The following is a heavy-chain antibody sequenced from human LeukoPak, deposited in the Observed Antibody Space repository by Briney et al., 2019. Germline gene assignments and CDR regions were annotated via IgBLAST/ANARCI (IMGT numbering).Heavy chain of an antibody. CDR2: VYYSGST. V-gene: IGHV4-39*01. CDR1: GGSISSSSYY. J-gene: IGHJ3*02. Sequence: PSETLSLTCTVSGGSISSSSYYWGWIRQPPGKGLEWIGSVYYSGSTYYNPSLKSRVTISVDTSKNQFSLKLSSVTAADTAVYYCARLSCSSTSCFHTFDIWGQGTMATVSS. D-gene: IGHD2-2*01. CDR3: ARLSCSSTSCFHTFDI.